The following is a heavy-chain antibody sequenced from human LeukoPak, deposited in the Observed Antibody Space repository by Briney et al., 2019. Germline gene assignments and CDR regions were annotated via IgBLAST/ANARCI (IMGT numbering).Heavy chain of an antibody. Sequence: GGSLRLSCAASGFTFSSYGMHWVRQAPGKGLEWVAFIRYDGSNKYYADSVKGRFTISRDNSKNTLYLQMNSLRAEDTAMYYCARAELLSLDYWGQGTLVTVSS. CDR2: IRYDGSNK. CDR1: GFTFSSYG. V-gene: IGHV3-30*02. D-gene: IGHD2-21*02. CDR3: ARAELLSLDY. J-gene: IGHJ4*02.